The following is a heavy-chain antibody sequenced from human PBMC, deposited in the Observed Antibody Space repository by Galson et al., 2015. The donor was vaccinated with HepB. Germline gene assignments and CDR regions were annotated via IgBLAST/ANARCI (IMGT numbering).Heavy chain of an antibody. J-gene: IGHJ3*02. Sequence: SLRLSCAASGFTFTNYGMHWVHQAPGEGLEWVAVIWSNGINKYYADSVQGRFSFSRDNSRNTLSLQMNSLRVEDSAVYYCVKERAPFDAFDIWGRGTMVTVSS. CDR3: VKERAPFDAFDI. CDR1: GFTFTNYG. V-gene: IGHV3-33*06. CDR2: IWSNGINK.